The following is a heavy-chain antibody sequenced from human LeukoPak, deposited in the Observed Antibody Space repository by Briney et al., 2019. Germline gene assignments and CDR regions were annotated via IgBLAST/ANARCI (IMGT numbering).Heavy chain of an antibody. V-gene: IGHV1-69*01. CDR1: GDTFSSYA. D-gene: IGHD6-19*01. J-gene: IGHJ4*02. CDR2: IIPIFGTA. Sequence: SVKVSCKASGDTFSSYAISWVRQAPGQGLEWMGGIIPIFGTANYAQKFQGRVTITADESTSTAYMELSSLRSEDTAVYYCASPGIAVAGFDYWGQGTLVTVSS. CDR3: ASPGIAVAGFDY.